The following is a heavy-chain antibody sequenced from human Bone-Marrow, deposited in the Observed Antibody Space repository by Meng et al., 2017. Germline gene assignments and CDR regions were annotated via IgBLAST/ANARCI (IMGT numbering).Heavy chain of an antibody. CDR3: TRVGRWELDFDY. J-gene: IGHJ4*02. CDR2: IRSKAYGGTT. D-gene: IGHD1-26*01. V-gene: IGHV3-49*04. Sequence: GGSLRLSCTASGFTFGDYAMSWVRQAPGKGLEWVGFIRSKAYGGTTEYAASVKGRFTISRDDSKSIAYLQMNSLKTEDTAVYYCTRVGRWELDFDYWGQGILATGSS. CDR1: GFTFGDYA.